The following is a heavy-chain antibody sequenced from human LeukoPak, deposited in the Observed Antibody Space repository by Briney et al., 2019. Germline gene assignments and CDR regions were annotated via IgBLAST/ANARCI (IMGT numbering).Heavy chain of an antibody. J-gene: IGHJ3*02. D-gene: IGHD6-19*01. Sequence: GGSLRLPCAASGFTVSSNYMSWVRQAPGKGLEWVSVIYRGGRTYYADSVKGRFTISRDNSKNTLYLQMNSLRAEDTAVDYCGRDRPSYSSGWKNAFDIWDAGTVVTVSS. CDR2: IYRGGRT. V-gene: IGHV3-53*01. CDR3: GRDRPSYSSGWKNAFDI. CDR1: GFTVSSNY.